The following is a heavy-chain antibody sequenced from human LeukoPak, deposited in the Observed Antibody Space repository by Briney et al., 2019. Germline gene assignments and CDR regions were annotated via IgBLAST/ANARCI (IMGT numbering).Heavy chain of an antibody. Sequence: GGSLRLSSTASGFPFIEHSMNWVRQAPGKGLEWIAYIGISSGNTKYADSVKGRFTISADNAKNSLYLQMNSLRVEDTAVYYCARDHIYAFDNWGQGTLVSVSS. V-gene: IGHV3-48*04. CDR3: ARDHIYAFDN. D-gene: IGHD5/OR15-5a*01. J-gene: IGHJ4*02. CDR2: IGISSGNT. CDR1: GFPFIEHS.